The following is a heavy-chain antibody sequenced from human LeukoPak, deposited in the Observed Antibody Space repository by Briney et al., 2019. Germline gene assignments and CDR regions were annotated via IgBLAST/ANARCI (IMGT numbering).Heavy chain of an antibody. CDR2: IYYSGNT. CDR3: AIFSGYGNFSN. D-gene: IGHD4-11*01. V-gene: IGHV4-59*01. J-gene: IGHJ4*02. Sequence: SETPSLTRTVSGGSISGFDWGWIRQPPGKGLEYIGYIYYSGNTDYNPSLQSRVTISVDTSKNQFSLILTSVTAADTAVYYCAIFSGYGNFSNCGQGTLVTVSS. CDR1: GGSISGFD.